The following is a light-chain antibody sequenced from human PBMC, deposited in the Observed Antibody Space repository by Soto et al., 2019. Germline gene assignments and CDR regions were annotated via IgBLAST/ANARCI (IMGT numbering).Light chain of an antibody. V-gene: IGKV3-15*01. CDR2: DAS. CDR1: QSVGGN. CDR3: QQYNNRPVYT. J-gene: IGKJ2*01. Sequence: EIVMTQSPATLSASPGERATLSCRASQSVGGNFAWYQQRPGRAPRLLIYDASTRATDMPARFSGSGSGTEFTLTLTSLQPEHSALSHYQQYNNRPVYTFGQPTKLEI.